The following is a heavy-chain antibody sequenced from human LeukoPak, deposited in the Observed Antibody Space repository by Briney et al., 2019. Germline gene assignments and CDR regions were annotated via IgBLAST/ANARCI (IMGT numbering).Heavy chain of an antibody. J-gene: IGHJ3*02. CDR3: TLPLRDVFDI. CDR2: IYSAGST. V-gene: IGHV3-23*03. Sequence: GALRLSCAASGFTFSSYGMSWVRQAPGKGLEWVSIIYSAGSTNYADSVKGRFTISRDNSKNTLYLQMSSLRAEDTAVYYCTLPLRDVFDIWGQGTMVTVSS. CDR1: GFTFSSYG.